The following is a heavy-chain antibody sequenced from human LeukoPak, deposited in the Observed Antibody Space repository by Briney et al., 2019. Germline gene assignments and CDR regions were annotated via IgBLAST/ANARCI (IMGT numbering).Heavy chain of an antibody. J-gene: IGHJ5*02. CDR3: ARAARPLRRWFDP. Sequence: ASVKVSCKASGYTFTSYGISWVRQAPGQGLEWMGWISAYNVNINYAQKLQGRVTMTTDTSTSTAYMELRSLRSDDTAVYYCARAARPLRRWFDPWGQGTLVTVSS. CDR1: GYTFTSYG. CDR2: ISAYNVNI. D-gene: IGHD6-6*01. V-gene: IGHV1-18*01.